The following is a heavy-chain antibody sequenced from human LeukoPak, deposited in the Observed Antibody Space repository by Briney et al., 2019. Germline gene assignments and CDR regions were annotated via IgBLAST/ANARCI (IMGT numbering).Heavy chain of an antibody. V-gene: IGHV3-23*01. CDR1: GFTFSNYA. Sequence: GASLRLSCAASGFTFSNYAMSWVRQAPGKGLEWVSAILGSGGSTYYADSVKGRFTVSRDNSKSTLYLQMNSLRAEDPALYYCAKWVSLLFLTGYFSPEDWGQEALLPVSS. D-gene: IGHD3-9*01. J-gene: IGHJ4*02. CDR3: AKWVSLLFLTGYFSPED. CDR2: ILGSGGST.